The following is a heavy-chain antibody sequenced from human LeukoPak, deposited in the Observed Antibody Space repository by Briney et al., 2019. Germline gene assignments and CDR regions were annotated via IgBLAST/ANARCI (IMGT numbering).Heavy chain of an antibody. Sequence: GGSLRFSAAVSGFTFSGLWMFWVRQAPGKGLEWVSSDGSSTGYTDSVKGRFTVSRDNAKNTLYLQMNSRRAEDTAVYYCARARWYSCDYWGQGTLVTVSP. D-gene: IGHD5-24*01. V-gene: IGHV3-74*01. CDR3: ARARWYSCDY. J-gene: IGHJ4*02. CDR2: DGSST. CDR1: GFTFSGLW.